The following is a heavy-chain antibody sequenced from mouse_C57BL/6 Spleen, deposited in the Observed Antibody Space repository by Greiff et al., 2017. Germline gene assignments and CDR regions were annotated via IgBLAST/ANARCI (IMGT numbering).Heavy chain of an antibody. CDR3: ARRRAYSNPYYVGY. CDR1: GYTFTDYY. Sequence: EVQLQQSGPELVKPGASVKISCKASGYTFTDYYMNWVKQSHGKSLEWIGDINPNNGGTSYNQKFKGKATLTVDKSSSTAYMELRSLTSEDSAVYYCARRRAYSNPYYVGYWGKGTTLTVSS. CDR2: INPNNGGT. J-gene: IGHJ2*01. D-gene: IGHD2-5*01. V-gene: IGHV1-26*01.